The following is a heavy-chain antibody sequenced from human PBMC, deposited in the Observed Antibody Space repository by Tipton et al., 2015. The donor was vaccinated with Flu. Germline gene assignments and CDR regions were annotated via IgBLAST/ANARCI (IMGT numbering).Heavy chain of an antibody. D-gene: IGHD3-22*01. CDR1: GGSISSGSYY. J-gene: IGHJ3*02. V-gene: IGHV4-61*02. CDR2: IYTSGST. CDR3: AREGFDSSGYRAGDAFDI. Sequence: TLSLTCTVSGGSISSGSYYWSWIRQPAGKGLECIGRIYTSGSTNYNPSIKSRVTISVDTSKHQFSLKLSSVTAADTAVYYCAREGFDSSGYRAGDAFDIWGQGTMVTVSS.